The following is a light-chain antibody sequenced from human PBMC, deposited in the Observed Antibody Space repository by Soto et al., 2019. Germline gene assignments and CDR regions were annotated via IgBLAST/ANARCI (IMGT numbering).Light chain of an antibody. J-gene: IGLJ3*02. CDR3: AAWDDSLSGWV. Sequence: QPVLTQPPSASGTPGQRVTISCSGSSSNIGSNFVYWYQQFPGTAPKRLIYRNNQRPSGVPDRFSGSKSGTSASLAISGLPSEDEADYYCAAWDDSLSGWVFGGGTKLTVL. CDR1: SSNIGSNF. V-gene: IGLV1-47*01. CDR2: RNN.